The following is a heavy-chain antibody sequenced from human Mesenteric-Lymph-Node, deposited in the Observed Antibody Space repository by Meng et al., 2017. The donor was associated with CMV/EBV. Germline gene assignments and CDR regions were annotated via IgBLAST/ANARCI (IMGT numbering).Heavy chain of an antibody. V-gene: IGHV3-23*01. D-gene: IGHD2-8*01. Sequence: GESLKISCTASGFTFNNYAMNWVRQAPGKGLEWVSGIRGSGGSSYYADSVKGRFTISRDNSKNTLYLQMNSLRAEDTAVYYCARADPRRILMVYAGFDYWGQGTLVTVSS. CDR1: GFTFNNYA. J-gene: IGHJ4*02. CDR2: IRGSGGSS. CDR3: ARADPRRILMVYAGFDY.